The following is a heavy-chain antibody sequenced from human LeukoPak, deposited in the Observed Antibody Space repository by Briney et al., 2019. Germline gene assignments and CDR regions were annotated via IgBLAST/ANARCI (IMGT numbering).Heavy chain of an antibody. CDR1: GFTFSSYG. CDR3: AKDHDSSGYYPSYFDN. CDR2: MSYDGSNT. D-gene: IGHD3-22*01. V-gene: IGHV3-30*18. Sequence: GGPLRLSCAASGFTFSSYGMHWVRQAPGKGLEWVAVMSYDGSNTYYADSVKGRFTISRDNSKNTLSLQMNSLRAEDTAVYYCAKDHDSSGYYPSYFDNWGQGTLVTVSS. J-gene: IGHJ4*02.